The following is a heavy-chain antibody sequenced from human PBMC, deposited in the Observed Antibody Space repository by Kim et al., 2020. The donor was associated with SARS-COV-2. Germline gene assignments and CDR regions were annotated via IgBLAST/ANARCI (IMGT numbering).Heavy chain of an antibody. V-gene: IGHV4-4*02. CDR1: GGSISSSNW. D-gene: IGHD2-2*02. J-gene: IGHJ5*02. Sequence: SETLSLTCAVSGGSISSSNWWSWVRQPPGKGLEWIGEIYHSGSTNYNPSLKSRVTISVDKSKNQFSLKLSSVTAADTAVYYCFSRCSSTSCYNPNMDWFDPWGQGTLAT. CDR3: FSRCSSTSCYNPNMDWFDP. CDR2: IYHSGST.